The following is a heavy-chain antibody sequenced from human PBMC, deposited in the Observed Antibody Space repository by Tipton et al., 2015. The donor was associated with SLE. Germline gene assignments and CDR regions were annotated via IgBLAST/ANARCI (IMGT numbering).Heavy chain of an antibody. Sequence: TLSLTCTVSGGSISSYYWSWIRQPAGKGLEWIGRIYTSGSTNYNPSLKSRVTMSVDTSKNQFSLKLSSVTAADTAVYYCARDSVWFGELLPWYMDVWGKGTTVTVSS. D-gene: IGHD3-10*01. CDR2: IYTSGST. V-gene: IGHV4-4*07. J-gene: IGHJ6*03. CDR3: ARDSVWFGELLPWYMDV. CDR1: GGSISSYY.